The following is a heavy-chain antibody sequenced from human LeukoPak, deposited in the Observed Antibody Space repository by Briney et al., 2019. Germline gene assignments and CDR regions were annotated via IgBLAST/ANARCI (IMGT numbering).Heavy chain of an antibody. J-gene: IGHJ4*02. CDR1: GYTFTGYY. CDR2: INPNSGGT. CDR3: ARLRLGYSSSWNFDY. Sequence: ASVKVSCKASGYTFTGYYMHWVRQAPGQGLEWMGWINPNSGGTNYAQKFQGRVTMTRDTSISTAYMELSRLRSDDTAVYYCARLRLGYSSSWNFDYWGQGTLVTVSS. V-gene: IGHV1-2*02. D-gene: IGHD6-13*01.